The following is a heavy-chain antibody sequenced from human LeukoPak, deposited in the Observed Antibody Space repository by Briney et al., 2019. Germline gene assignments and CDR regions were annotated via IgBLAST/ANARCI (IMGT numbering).Heavy chain of an antibody. CDR3: ARESVGFDY. D-gene: IGHD1-26*01. Sequence: SETLSLTCAVYGGSFSGYYWSWIRQPPGKGLEWIGEINHSGSTNYNPSLKSRVTISVDTSKNQFSLKLSSVTAADTAVYYCARESVGFDYWGQGTLSPSPQ. V-gene: IGHV4-34*01. CDR1: GGSFSGYY. CDR2: INHSGST. J-gene: IGHJ4*02.